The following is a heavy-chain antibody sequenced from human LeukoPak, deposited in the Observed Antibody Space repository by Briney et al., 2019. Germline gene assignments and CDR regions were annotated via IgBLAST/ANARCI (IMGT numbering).Heavy chain of an antibody. V-gene: IGHV4-4*07. Sequence: SETLSLTCTVSGGSISGYYWSWIRQPAGKGLEWIGRIYTSGSTNYNPSLKSRVTMSVDTSKNQFSLKLSSVTAADTAVYYCARERGSYYDFWSGYYRYYYYYYMDVWGKGTTVTVSS. CDR2: IYTSGST. J-gene: IGHJ6*03. D-gene: IGHD3-3*01. CDR3: ARERGSYYDFWSGYYRYYYYYYMDV. CDR1: GGSISGYY.